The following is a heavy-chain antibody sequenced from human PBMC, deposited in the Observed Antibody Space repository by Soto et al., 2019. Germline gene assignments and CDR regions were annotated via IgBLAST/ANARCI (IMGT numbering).Heavy chain of an antibody. CDR2: IYDSGST. CDR1: GGSISGGVGGLYY. V-gene: IGHV4-30-4*01. Sequence: QLQLRESGPGLVKPSETLSLTCTVSGGSISGGVGGLYYWSWIRQPPGKGLEWIGYIYDSGSTYYNPSLKSRLTISVDTSKNQFSLRPSSVTAADTALYYCAREVIPLTTDWYFDLWGRGTLVTVSS. D-gene: IGHD4-17*01. CDR3: AREVIPLTTDWYFDL. J-gene: IGHJ2*01.